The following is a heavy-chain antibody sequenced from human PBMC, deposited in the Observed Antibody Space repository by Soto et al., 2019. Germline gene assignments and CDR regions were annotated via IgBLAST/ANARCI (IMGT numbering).Heavy chain of an antibody. V-gene: IGHV3-30-3*01. CDR3: ARDYSYQRAMDV. J-gene: IGHJ6*02. CDR2: ISYDGSHK. CDR1: GFTFSNFA. Sequence: GGSLRLSCAASGFTFSNFAMYWVRQAPGKGLEWVTVISYDGSHKYYADSVKGRFTISRDNSKNALYLQMNNLRAEDSAVYFCARDYSYQRAMDVWGQGATVTVSS. D-gene: IGHD2-15*01.